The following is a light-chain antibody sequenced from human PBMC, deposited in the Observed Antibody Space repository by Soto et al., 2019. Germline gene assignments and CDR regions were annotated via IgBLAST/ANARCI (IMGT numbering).Light chain of an antibody. CDR3: LQYDTSPPRYT. CDR1: HSVSSRY. J-gene: IGKJ2*01. CDR2: GPS. Sequence: EVVLTQSPGTLSLSPGGTATLSCTASHSVSSRYLAWYQQKPDQAPRLLIFGPSSRATGIPDSFSGSGSGSDFTLTISSLEPQDFAVYYCLQYDTSPPRYTFGQGTKLEIK. V-gene: IGKV3-20*01.